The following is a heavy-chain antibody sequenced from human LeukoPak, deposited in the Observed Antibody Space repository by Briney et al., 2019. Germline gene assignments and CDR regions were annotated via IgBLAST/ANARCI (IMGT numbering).Heavy chain of an antibody. CDR2: IYYTGST. Sequence: SETLSLTCTVSGGSVSSNYWSWIRQPPGKGLEWIGYIYYTGSTNYNPSLKSRVTISVDTSKNQFSLKLSSVTAADTAVYYFAREAAMAHFDYWGQGTLVTVSS. CDR1: GGSVSSNY. V-gene: IGHV4-59*02. CDR3: AREAAMAHFDY. D-gene: IGHD6-13*01. J-gene: IGHJ4*02.